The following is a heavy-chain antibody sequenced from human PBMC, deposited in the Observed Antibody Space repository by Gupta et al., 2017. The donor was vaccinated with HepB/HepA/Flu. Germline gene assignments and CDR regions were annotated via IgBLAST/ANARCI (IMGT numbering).Heavy chain of an antibody. D-gene: IGHD4-17*01. J-gene: IGHJ5*02. CDR2: IYHSGGT. CDR1: GGPISSGGYS. CDR3: ARAGTTVTAGNWFDP. Sequence: QLQLQESGSGLVKPSQTLSLTCAVSGGPISSGGYSWSWSRQPPGKGLEWIGYIYHSGGTYYNPSLKSRVTISVDRSKNQFSLKLSSVTAADTAVYYCARAGTTVTAGNWFDPWVQGTLVTVSS. V-gene: IGHV4-30-2*01.